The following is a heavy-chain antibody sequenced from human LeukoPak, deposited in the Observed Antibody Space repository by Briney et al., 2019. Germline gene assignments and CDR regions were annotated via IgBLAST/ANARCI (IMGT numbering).Heavy chain of an antibody. Sequence: SGTLSLTCTVSGGSIRGYYWSWTRQPPGKGLEWIGYIYYSGSTNYNPSLQSRVTISVDTSKNQFSLNLTSVTAADTAVYYCARYGSGTYPRFDYWGQGILVTVSS. D-gene: IGHD3-10*01. CDR1: GGSIRGYY. CDR3: ARYGSGTYPRFDY. V-gene: IGHV4-59*08. J-gene: IGHJ4*02. CDR2: IYYSGST.